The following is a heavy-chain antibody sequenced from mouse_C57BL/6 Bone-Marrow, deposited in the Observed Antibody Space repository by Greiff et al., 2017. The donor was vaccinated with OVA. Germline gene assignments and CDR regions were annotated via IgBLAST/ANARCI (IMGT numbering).Heavy chain of an antibody. D-gene: IGHD1-1*01. Sequence: EVMLVESGGGLVKPGGSLKLSCAASGFTFSSYAMSWVRQTPEKRLEWVATISDGGSYTYYPDNVKGRFTISRDNAKNNLYLQMSHLKSEDTAMYYCARERCITTVVARGRWYFDVWGTGTTVTVSS. CDR3: ARERCITTVVARGRWYFDV. V-gene: IGHV5-4*01. CDR1: GFTFSSYA. CDR2: ISDGGSYT. J-gene: IGHJ1*03.